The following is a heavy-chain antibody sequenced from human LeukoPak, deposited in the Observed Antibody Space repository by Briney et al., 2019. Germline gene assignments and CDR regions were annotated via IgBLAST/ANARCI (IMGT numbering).Heavy chain of an antibody. V-gene: IGHV1-2*02. D-gene: IGHD3-22*01. CDR1: GYSFSDNY. CDR2: INPKSGDT. Sequence: APLKVSCKASGYSFSDNYVHWVRQAPGQGLEYMGWINPKSGDTNFSQRLKGRVTMTSDTSISTAYMEMRKLRSDDTAVYFCARGKDDSTGHYDAFDVWGHGTMVTVSS. CDR3: ARGKDDSTGHYDAFDV. J-gene: IGHJ3*01.